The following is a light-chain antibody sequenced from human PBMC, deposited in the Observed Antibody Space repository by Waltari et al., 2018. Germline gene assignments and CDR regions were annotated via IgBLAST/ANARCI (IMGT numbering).Light chain of an antibody. J-gene: IGLJ3*02. CDR3: QTWDSSLGV. V-gene: IGLV3-1*01. Sequence: CWYQQTPSQSPVLVIYQDNKRPSGVPERFSGSNSGNTATLTITGTQAMDEADYYCQTWDSSLGVFGGGTKLTVL. CDR2: QDN.